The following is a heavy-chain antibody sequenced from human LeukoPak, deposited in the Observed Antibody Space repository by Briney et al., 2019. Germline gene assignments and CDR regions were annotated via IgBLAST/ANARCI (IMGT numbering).Heavy chain of an antibody. V-gene: IGHV1-8*01. CDR2: MNPNSGNT. J-gene: IGHJ4*02. Sequence: GASVKVSCKASGYTFTSHDINWVRQATGQGLEWMGWMNPNSGNTGYAQKFQGRVTMTRSTSISTAYMELSSLRSEDTAVYYCARGIGSGYARNYWGQGTLVTVSS. D-gene: IGHD5-12*01. CDR1: GYTFTSHD. CDR3: ARGIGSGYARNY.